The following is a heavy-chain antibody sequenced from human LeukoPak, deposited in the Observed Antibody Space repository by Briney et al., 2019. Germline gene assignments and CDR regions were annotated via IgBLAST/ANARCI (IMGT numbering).Heavy chain of an antibody. Sequence: ASVKVSCKASGYTFTSSYIHWVRQAPGQGLEWMGIINPSGGSPTYAQKFQGRVTMTRDTSTSTVYIELSGLRSEDTAVYYCARGYYDSVTWGQGTLVTVSS. CDR3: ARGYYDSVT. D-gene: IGHD3-22*01. V-gene: IGHV1-46*01. J-gene: IGHJ5*02. CDR2: INPSGGSP. CDR1: GYTFTSSY.